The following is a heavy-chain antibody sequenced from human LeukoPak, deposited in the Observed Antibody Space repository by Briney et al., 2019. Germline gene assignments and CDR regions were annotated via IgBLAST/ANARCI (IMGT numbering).Heavy chain of an antibody. Sequence: PLETLSPTCTVSGGSISGYYWSWIRQPPGKGLEWIGSIYSSGSTNYNPSLKSRVTISVDTPKNQFSLKLSSVTDTDTAVYYCARLNYDGSGSYYFDYWGQGTLVTVSS. J-gene: IGHJ4*02. D-gene: IGHD3-22*01. CDR2: IYSSGST. V-gene: IGHV4-59*01. CDR1: GGSISGYY. CDR3: ARLNYDGSGSYYFDY.